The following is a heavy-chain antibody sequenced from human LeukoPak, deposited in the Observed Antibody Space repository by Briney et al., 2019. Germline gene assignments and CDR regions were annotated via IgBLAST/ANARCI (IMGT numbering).Heavy chain of an antibody. J-gene: IGHJ4*02. D-gene: IGHD6-19*01. CDR3: ARSLAAVAGTDFFDY. CDR1: GYTFTGYY. V-gene: IGHV1-2*02. CDR2: INPNSGGT. Sequence: GASVKVSCKASGYTFTGYYMHWVRQAPGQGLEWMGWINPNSGGTNYAQKFQGGVTMTRDTSISTAYMELSRLRSDDTAVYYCARSLAAVAGTDFFDYWGQGTLVTVSS.